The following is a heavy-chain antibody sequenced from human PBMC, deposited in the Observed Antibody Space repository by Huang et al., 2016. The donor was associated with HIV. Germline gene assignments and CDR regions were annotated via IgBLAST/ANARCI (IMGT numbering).Heavy chain of an antibody. Sequence: EVQLVESGGTLIQPGRSLRLSCTASGFTFGAYGMSWFRQAPGQGLEWVGFISSKGQGGTTQYAASVKGRFIVSRDDSKNIAYLRMSSLKTEDTAVYYCSTVGGGIDYIGYTSAYYATGGYWGQGTLVTVSS. D-gene: IGHD6-19*01. CDR1: GFTFGAYG. CDR3: STVGGGIDYIGYTSAYYATGGY. J-gene: IGHJ4*02. V-gene: IGHV3-49*03. CDR2: ISSKGQGGTT.